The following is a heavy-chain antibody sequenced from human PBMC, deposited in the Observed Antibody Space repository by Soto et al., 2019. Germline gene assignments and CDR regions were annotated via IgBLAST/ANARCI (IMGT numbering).Heavy chain of an antibody. V-gene: IGHV4-39*01. CDR2: IYYSGST. J-gene: IGHJ4*02. CDR1: GGSISSSSYY. CDR3: ARRLRGILTGYYDY. D-gene: IGHD3-9*01. Sequence: SETLSLTCTVSGGSISSSSYYWGWIRQPPGKGLEWIGSIYYSGSTYYNPSLKSRVTISVDTSKNQFSLKLSSVTAADTAVYYCARRLRGILTGYYDYWGQGTLVTVSS.